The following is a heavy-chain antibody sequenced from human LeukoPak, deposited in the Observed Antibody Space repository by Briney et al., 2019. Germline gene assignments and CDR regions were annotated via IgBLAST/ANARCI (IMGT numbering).Heavy chain of an antibody. CDR3: ARDGDYGGNSIYFDY. J-gene: IGHJ4*02. CDR1: GYTFTGYY. CDR2: INPNSGGT. V-gene: IGHV1-2*06. D-gene: IGHD4-23*01. Sequence: ASVKVSCKASGYTFTGYYMHWVRQAPGQGLEWMGRINPNSGGTNYAQKFQGRVTMTRDTSISTAYVELSRLRSDDTAVYYCARDGDYGGNSIYFDYWGQGTLVTVSS.